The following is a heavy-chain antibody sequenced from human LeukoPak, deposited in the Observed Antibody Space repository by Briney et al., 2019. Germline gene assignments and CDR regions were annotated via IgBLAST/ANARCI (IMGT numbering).Heavy chain of an antibody. D-gene: IGHD2-2*01. Sequence: SVKVSCKASGGTFSSYAISWVRQAPVQGREWMGGVIPIFCTANYAQKFQGTVTSTADESTSTAYMELSSLRSEDTAVYYCARPQYCSSTSCLDYYYYYGMDVWGKGTTVTVSS. CDR3: ARPQYCSSTSCLDYYYYYGMDV. CDR2: VIPIFCTA. J-gene: IGHJ6*04. CDR1: GGTFSSYA. V-gene: IGHV1-69*13.